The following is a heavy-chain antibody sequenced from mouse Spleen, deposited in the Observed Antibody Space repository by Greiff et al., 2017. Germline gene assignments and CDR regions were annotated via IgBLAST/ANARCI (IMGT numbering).Heavy chain of an antibody. V-gene: IGHV2-6*01. CDR3: ASEVLPYYYAMDY. J-gene: IGHJ4*01. CDR2: IWGGGST. CDR1: GFSLTSYG. Sequence: QVQLKQSGPGLVAPSQSLSITCTVSGFSLTSYGVDWVRQSPGKGLEWLGVIWGGGSTNYNSALKSRLSISKDNSKSQVFLKMNSLQTDDTAMYYCASEVLPYYYAMDYWGQGTSVTVSS.